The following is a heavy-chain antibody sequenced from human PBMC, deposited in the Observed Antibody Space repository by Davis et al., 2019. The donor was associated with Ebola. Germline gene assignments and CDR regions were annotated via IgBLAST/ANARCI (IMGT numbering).Heavy chain of an antibody. J-gene: IGHJ4*02. D-gene: IGHD2-15*01. V-gene: IGHV1-69*04. Sequence: SVKVSCKASGGTFSSYAISWARQAPGQGLEWMGRIIPILGIANYAQKFQGRVTITADKSTSTAYMELSSLRSEDTAVYYCARDLGAPYCSGGSCYPKNDYWGQGTLVTVSS. CDR1: GGTFSSYA. CDR3: ARDLGAPYCSGGSCYPKNDY. CDR2: IIPILGIA.